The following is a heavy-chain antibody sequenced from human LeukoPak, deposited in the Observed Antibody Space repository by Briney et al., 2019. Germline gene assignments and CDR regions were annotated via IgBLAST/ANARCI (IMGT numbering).Heavy chain of an antibody. CDR2: IKEDGSEK. CDR1: GFTFSHYW. J-gene: IGHJ4*02. Sequence: GGSLRLSCAPSGFTFSHYWMSWVRQAPGKGLEWVANIKEDGSEKYYVDSVKGRFTISRDNAKNSLSLQVNSLRAEDTAVYYCAKTWAISRFDYWGQGTLVTVSS. D-gene: IGHD3-16*01. CDR3: AKTWAISRFDY. V-gene: IGHV3-7*03.